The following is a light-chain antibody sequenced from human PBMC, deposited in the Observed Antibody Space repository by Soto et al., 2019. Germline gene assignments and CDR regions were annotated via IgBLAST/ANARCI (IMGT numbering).Light chain of an antibody. V-gene: IGKV1-16*01. CDR2: GAS. J-gene: IGKJ5*01. Sequence: DIQMTQSPSSLSASVVDRVTFTCLASQSISTYLNWYEQKPGKAPNLLIYGASNLQSGVPSRFSGSGSGTEFTLTISSLQPDDFATYYCQQYNSYPYTFGQGTRLEIK. CDR3: QQYNSYPYT. CDR1: QSISTY.